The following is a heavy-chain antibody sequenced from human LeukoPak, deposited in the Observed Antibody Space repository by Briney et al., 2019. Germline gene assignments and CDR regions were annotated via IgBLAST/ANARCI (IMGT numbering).Heavy chain of an antibody. D-gene: IGHD6-13*01. CDR3: AREWQGGIAAAGTRIEGDY. Sequence: GGSLRLSCAVSGFSVSGYWMTWVRQAPGKGLEWVANIKQDGSEKNYVDSVKGRFTISRDNAENSLFLQMNSPRVEDTAVYYCAREWQGGIAAAGTRIEGDYWGQGTLVAVSP. CDR1: GFSVSGYW. V-gene: IGHV3-7*01. J-gene: IGHJ4*02. CDR2: IKQDGSEK.